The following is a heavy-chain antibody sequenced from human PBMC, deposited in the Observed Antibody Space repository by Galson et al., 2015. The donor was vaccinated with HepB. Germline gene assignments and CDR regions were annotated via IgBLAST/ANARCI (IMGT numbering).Heavy chain of an antibody. J-gene: IGHJ2*01. CDR2: TYYRSKWYN. CDR3: ARSRYRPSEYCYDSSGYPDRYFDL. CDR1: GDSVSSNSAA. Sequence: CAISGDSVSSNSAAWNWIRQSPSRGLEWLGRTYYRSKWYNDYAVSVKSRITINPDTSKNQFSLQLNSVTPEDTAVYYCARSRYRPSEYCYDSSGYPDRYFDLWGRGTLVTVSS. D-gene: IGHD3-22*01. V-gene: IGHV6-1*01.